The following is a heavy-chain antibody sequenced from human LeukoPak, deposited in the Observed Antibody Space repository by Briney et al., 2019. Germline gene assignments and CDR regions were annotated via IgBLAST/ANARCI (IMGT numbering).Heavy chain of an antibody. CDR2: INSDGSST. Sequence: GGSLRLSCAASGFTFSSYWMSWVRQAPGKGLVWVSRINSDGSSTSYADSVKGRFTISRDNAKNTLYLQMNSLRAEDTAVYYCARAGPYYDSSGYYDCWGQGTLVTVSS. CDR1: GFTFSSYW. J-gene: IGHJ4*02. D-gene: IGHD3-22*01. CDR3: ARAGPYYDSSGYYDC. V-gene: IGHV3-74*01.